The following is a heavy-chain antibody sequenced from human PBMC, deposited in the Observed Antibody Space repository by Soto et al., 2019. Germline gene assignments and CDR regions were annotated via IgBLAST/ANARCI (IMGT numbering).Heavy chain of an antibody. D-gene: IGHD3-22*01. CDR1: GGSISSGGYY. Sequence: QVQLQESGPGLVKPSQTLSLTCTVSGGSISSGGYYWSWIRQHPGKGLEWIGYIYYSGSTYYNPSLQSRVTISVDPSKNQCSLKLSSVTAADTAVYYCARGYYYDSSGYTWGYWGQGTLVTVSS. CDR3: ARGYYYDSSGYTWGY. J-gene: IGHJ4*02. CDR2: IYYSGST. V-gene: IGHV4-31*03.